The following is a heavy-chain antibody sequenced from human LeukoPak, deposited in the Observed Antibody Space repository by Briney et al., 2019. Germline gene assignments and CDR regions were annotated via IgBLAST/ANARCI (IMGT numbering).Heavy chain of an antibody. Sequence: PGGSLRLSCAASGFTFSTYWMHWVRQAPGKGLVWVSRIITDGSSTGYADSVKGRFTISRDNAKNTLYLQMNSLRAEDTAVYYCAREVVNIAVAASGPFDIWGQGTMVTVSS. CDR1: GFTFSTYW. V-gene: IGHV3-74*01. CDR3: AREVVNIAVAASGPFDI. J-gene: IGHJ3*02. CDR2: IITDGSST. D-gene: IGHD6-19*01.